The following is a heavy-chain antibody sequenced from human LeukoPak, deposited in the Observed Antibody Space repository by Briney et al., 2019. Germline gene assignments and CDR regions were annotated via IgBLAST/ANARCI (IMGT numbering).Heavy chain of an antibody. CDR1: SGSINSGSYY. J-gene: IGHJ4*02. D-gene: IGHD3-10*01. CDR2: IYTSGRTT. CDR3: ARDVGGLDY. V-gene: IGHV4-61*02. Sequence: SETLSLTCTVSSGSINSGSYYWSWIRQPAGKGLEWIGRIYTSGRTTNYNPSHKSRVTISVDTSKNQFSLKLSSVTAADTAVYYCARDVGGLDYWGQGTLVTVSS.